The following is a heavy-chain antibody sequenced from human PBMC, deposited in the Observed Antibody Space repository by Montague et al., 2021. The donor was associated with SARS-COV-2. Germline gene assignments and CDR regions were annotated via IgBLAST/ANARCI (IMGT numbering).Heavy chain of an antibody. J-gene: IGHJ6*02. Sequence: SETLSLTCAVSSGSFRGYYWSWIRQPPGKGLEWIGEINHSGSTTYNPSLESRVSISVDTSNNQFSLKVTSVTAADTAVYYCARIGAITLVRGITKADFSNSGMDVWGQGTLVTVSS. CDR2: INHSGST. D-gene: IGHD3-10*01. V-gene: IGHV4-34*01. CDR1: SGSFRGYY. CDR3: ARIGAITLVRGITKADFSNSGMDV.